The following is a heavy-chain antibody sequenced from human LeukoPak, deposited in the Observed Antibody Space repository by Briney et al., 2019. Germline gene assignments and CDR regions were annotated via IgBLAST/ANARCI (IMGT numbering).Heavy chain of an antibody. CDR3: ASAPVLYYFDY. V-gene: IGHV4-4*09. CDR1: GGPFSGYY. CDR2: VSDSGST. J-gene: IGHJ4*02. Sequence: SETLSLTCTVSGGPFSGYYWSWIRQPPGKGLEWIGYVSDSGSTSYNPSLKSRVTISSDTSRNQFSLRLNSVTAADTAVYYCASAPVLYYFDYWGRGTLVTVSS.